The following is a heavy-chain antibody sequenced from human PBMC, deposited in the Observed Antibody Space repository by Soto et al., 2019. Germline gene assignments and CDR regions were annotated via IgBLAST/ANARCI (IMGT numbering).Heavy chain of an antibody. D-gene: IGHD4-17*01. CDR2: IWYDGSNK. CDR1: GFNFSSYG. CDR3: ANSGDYGDYHDAFDI. V-gene: IGHV3-33*06. Sequence: GGSLRLSCAASGFNFSSYGMHWVRQAPGKGLEWVAVIWYDGSNKYYADSVKGRFTISRDNSKNTLYLQVNSLRAEDTAVYYCANSGDYGDYHDAFDIWGQGTMVTVSS. J-gene: IGHJ3*02.